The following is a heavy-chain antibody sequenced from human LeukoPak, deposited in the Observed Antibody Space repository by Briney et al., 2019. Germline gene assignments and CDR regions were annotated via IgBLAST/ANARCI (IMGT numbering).Heavy chain of an antibody. J-gene: IGHJ4*02. V-gene: IGHV3-53*01. Sequence: GGSLRLSCAASGFTFSSYAMHWVRQAPGKGLEWVSVIYSGGSTYYADSVKGRFTISRDNSKNTLYLQMNSLRAEDTAVYYCARGVNHLGYWGQGTLVTVSS. D-gene: IGHD1-14*01. CDR1: GFTFSSYA. CDR2: IYSGGST. CDR3: ARGVNHLGY.